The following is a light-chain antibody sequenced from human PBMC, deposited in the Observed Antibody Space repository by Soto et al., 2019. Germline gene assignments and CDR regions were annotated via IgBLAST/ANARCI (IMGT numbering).Light chain of an antibody. CDR1: QSISSSY. Sequence: EIVLTQSPGTLSLSPGERATLSCRASQSISSSYLAWYQHKPGQAPRLLIYGASSRATGIPDRFSGSGSGTDFTLTINRLEPEDFAVFYCQQYGSSPWTLGQGTKVEIK. CDR2: GAS. V-gene: IGKV3-20*01. CDR3: QQYGSSPWT. J-gene: IGKJ1*01.